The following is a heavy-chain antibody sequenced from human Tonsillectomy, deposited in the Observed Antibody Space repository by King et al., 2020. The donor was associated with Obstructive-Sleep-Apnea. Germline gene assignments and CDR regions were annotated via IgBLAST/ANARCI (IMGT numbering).Heavy chain of an antibody. CDR1: GGSISSSSYY. D-gene: IGHD6-13*01. Sequence: LQLQESGPGLVRPSETLSLTCTVSGGSISSSSYYWGWIRQPPGKGLQWIGSISYSGSTYYNPSLKSRVTISVDTSKMQLSLKVSSVTAADTAVYYCAGEKYSSIWYATEYFDLWGRGTLVTVSS. CDR3: AGEKYSSIWYATEYFDL. V-gene: IGHV4-39*07. J-gene: IGHJ2*01. CDR2: ISYSGST.